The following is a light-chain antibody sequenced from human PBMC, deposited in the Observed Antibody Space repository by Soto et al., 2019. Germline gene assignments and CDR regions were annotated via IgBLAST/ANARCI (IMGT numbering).Light chain of an antibody. CDR2: GAS. CDR1: QTISNY. Sequence: DIQMTQSPASLAASLGDRITISCRASQTISNYLNWYHQKTGEAPKILIYGASPLQSGVPSSVSGSGSGTEFTPSTSSLQPDGFGPYYCQPSYNVPSTFGPGYKV. CDR3: QPSYNVPST. J-gene: IGKJ3*01. V-gene: IGKV1-39*01.